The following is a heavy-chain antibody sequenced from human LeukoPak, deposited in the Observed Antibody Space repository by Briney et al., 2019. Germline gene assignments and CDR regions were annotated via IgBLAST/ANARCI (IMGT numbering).Heavy chain of an antibody. D-gene: IGHD6-13*01. J-gene: IGHJ4*02. Sequence: SETLSLTCTVSGGSITSSSYYWGWIRQPPGKGLEWIANIHYSGTTYYNPFLMSRVTTSMDTSKNQFSLKVSSVTAADTAMYYCARRRFPGTFDYWGQGSLVTVSS. CDR2: IHYSGTT. CDR3: ARRRFPGTFDY. CDR1: GGSITSSSYY. V-gene: IGHV4-39*07.